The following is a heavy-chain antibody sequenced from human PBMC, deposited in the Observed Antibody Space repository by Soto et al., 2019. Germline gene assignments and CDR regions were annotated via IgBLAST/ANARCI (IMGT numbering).Heavy chain of an antibody. CDR3: AKDLALYCSSTSCALRNYGMDV. Sequence: GGSLRLSCAASGFTFSSYGMHWARQAPGKGLESVAVISYDGSNKYYADSAKGRFTISRDNSKNTLYLQMNSLRAEDTAVYYCAKDLALYCSSTSCALRNYGMDVWGPGTTVTVSS. D-gene: IGHD2-2*01. J-gene: IGHJ6*02. V-gene: IGHV3-30*18. CDR2: ISYDGSNK. CDR1: GFTFSSYG.